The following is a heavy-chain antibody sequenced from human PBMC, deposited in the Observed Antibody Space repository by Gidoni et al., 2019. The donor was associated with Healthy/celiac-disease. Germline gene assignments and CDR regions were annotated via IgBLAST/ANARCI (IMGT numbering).Heavy chain of an antibody. CDR3: ARETIGNAFDI. V-gene: IGHV4-59*01. J-gene: IGHJ3*02. D-gene: IGHD1-1*01. CDR1: GGSISSYY. Sequence: QVQLQESGPGLVKPSETLSLTCTVSGGSISSYYWSWIRQPPGKGLEWIGYIYYSGSTNYNPSLKSRVTISVDTSKNQFSLKLSSVTAADTAVYYCARETIGNAFDIWGQGTMVTVSS. CDR2: IYYSGST.